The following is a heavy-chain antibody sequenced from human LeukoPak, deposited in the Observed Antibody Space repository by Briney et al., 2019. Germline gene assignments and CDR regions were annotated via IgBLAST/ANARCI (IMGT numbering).Heavy chain of an antibody. CDR1: GFTVSSNS. J-gene: IGHJ4*02. CDR2: IYSDNT. CDR3: ARGGAKGSFDY. Sequence: GGSLRLSCTVSGFTVSSNSMSWVRQAPGKGLEWVSFIYSDNTHYSDSVKGRFTISRDNSKNSLYLQMNSLRAEDTAVYYCARGGAKGSFDYWGQGTLVTVSS. V-gene: IGHV3-53*01.